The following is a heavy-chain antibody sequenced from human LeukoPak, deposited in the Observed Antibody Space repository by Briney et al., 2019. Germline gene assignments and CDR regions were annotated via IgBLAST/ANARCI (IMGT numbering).Heavy chain of an antibody. Sequence: TSETLSLTCTVSGGSISGSSYYWGWIRQPPGKGLEWIGSIYYSGSTYYNPSLKSRVTISVDTSKNQFSLKLSSVTAADTAVYYCARVARGSGWNFDYWGQGTLVTVSS. CDR2: IYYSGST. V-gene: IGHV4-39*07. CDR1: GGSISGSSYY. D-gene: IGHD6-19*01. J-gene: IGHJ4*02. CDR3: ARVARGSGWNFDY.